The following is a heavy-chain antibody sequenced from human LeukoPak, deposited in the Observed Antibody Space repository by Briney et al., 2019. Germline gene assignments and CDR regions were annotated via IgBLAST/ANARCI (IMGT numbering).Heavy chain of an antibody. V-gene: IGHV4-39*07. CDR2: IYYSGST. J-gene: IGHJ4*02. D-gene: IGHD2-15*01. CDR3: ARDWELRYWQGGLDY. Sequence: SETLSLTCTVSGGSISSSSYYWGWIRQPPGKGLEWIGSIYYSGSTYYNPSLKSRVTISVDTSKNQFSLKLSSVTAADTAVYYCARDWELRYWQGGLDYWGQGTLVTVSS. CDR1: GGSISSSSYY.